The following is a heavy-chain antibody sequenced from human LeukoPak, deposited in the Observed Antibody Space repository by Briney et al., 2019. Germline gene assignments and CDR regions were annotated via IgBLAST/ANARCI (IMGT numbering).Heavy chain of an antibody. CDR1: GGSISSSTYF. CDR3: ALDSGWSKIDY. V-gene: IGHV4-39*07. CDR2: MYYSGTT. Sequence: TPSETLSLTCTVSGGSISSSTYFWGWIRQPPGKGLEWIGSMYYSGTTFYNPSLKNRVTISVDTSKNHLSLKLSSVTAADTAVYYCALDSGWSKIDYWGQGTLVTVSS. J-gene: IGHJ4*02. D-gene: IGHD6-19*01.